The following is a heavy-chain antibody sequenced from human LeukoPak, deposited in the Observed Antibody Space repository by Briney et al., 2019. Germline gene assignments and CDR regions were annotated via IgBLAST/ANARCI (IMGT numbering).Heavy chain of an antibody. J-gene: IGHJ3*02. V-gene: IGHV4-38-2*01. CDR1: GDSISSDYY. Sequence: PSETLSLTCVVSGDSISSDYYWGWIRQPPGKGLEWIGSIYHRGSTYYNPSLKSRVTISVHTSKNQFSLKMSSVTAADTAVYYCARLRHDYANAFDIWGQGTMVTASS. CDR2: IYHRGST. D-gene: IGHD4/OR15-4a*01. CDR3: ARLRHDYANAFDI.